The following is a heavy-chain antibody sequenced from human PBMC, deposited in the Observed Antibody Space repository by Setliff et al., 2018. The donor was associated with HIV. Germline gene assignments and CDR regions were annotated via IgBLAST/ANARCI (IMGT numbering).Heavy chain of an antibody. V-gene: IGHV7-4-1*02. CDR3: AREVVVAGVHYYNMDV. CDR2: INTNTGNP. CDR1: GYTFTTYA. J-gene: IGHJ6*03. D-gene: IGHD2-15*01. Sequence: ASVKVSCKGSGYTFTTYAMNWVRQAPGQGLEWMGWINTNTGNPTYAQGFTGRFVFSLDTSVSTAYLQISSLKAEDTAVYYCAREVVVAGVHYYNMDVWGKGTTVTVSS.